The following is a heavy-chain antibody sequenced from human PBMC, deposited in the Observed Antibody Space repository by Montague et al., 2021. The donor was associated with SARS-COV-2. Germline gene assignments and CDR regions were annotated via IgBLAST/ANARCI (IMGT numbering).Heavy chain of an antibody. J-gene: IGHJ4*02. Sequence: TLSLTSTVSGGSISSGSYYWSWIRQPAGKGLEWIGRISISGSTNYSPSLKSRVTISVDTSKNQFSLKLSSVTAADTAVYYCAGDIAVAGLFEYWGKRTLVAVS. V-gene: IGHV4-61*02. CDR3: AGDIAVAGLFEY. D-gene: IGHD6-19*01. CDR2: ISISGST. CDR1: GGSISSGSYY.